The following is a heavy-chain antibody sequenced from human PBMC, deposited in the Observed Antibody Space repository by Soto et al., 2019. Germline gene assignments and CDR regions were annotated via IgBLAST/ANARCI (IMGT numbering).Heavy chain of an antibody. V-gene: IGHV3-48*03. CDR2: ISSSGSTI. Sequence: GGSLRLSCAASGFTFSSYEMNWVRQAPGKXLEWVSYISSSGSTIYYADSVKGRFTISRDNAKNSLYLQMNSLGAEDTAVYYCARDLITIFGVVNPLAYYYGMDVWGQGTTVTVSS. J-gene: IGHJ6*02. CDR1: GFTFSSYE. D-gene: IGHD3-3*01. CDR3: ARDLITIFGVVNPLAYYYGMDV.